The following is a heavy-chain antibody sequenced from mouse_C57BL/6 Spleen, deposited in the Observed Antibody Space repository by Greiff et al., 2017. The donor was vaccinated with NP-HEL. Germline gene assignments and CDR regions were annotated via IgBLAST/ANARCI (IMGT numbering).Heavy chain of an antibody. J-gene: IGHJ1*03. CDR3: ARETYDGYYWYFDV. Sequence: EVQLQESGPGLVKPSQSLSLTCSVTGYSIPSGYYWNWIRQFPGNKLEWMGYISYDGSNNYNPSLKNRISITRDTSKNQLFLKLNSVTTEDTATYYCARETYDGYYWYFDVWGTGTTVTVSS. CDR2: ISYDGSN. V-gene: IGHV3-6*01. D-gene: IGHD2-3*01. CDR1: GYSIPSGYY.